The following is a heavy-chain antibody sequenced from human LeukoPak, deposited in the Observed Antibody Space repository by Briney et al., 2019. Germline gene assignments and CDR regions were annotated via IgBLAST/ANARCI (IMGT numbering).Heavy chain of an antibody. V-gene: IGHV3-33*06. Sequence: GGSLRLSCTASGFTFSSYGMHWVRQAPGKGLEWVAVIWDDGSNQQYADSVKGRFTISRDNSGNTVFLQMNSLTPEDTAVYYCAKGDSSVPFEHWGLGTLVTVSS. CDR1: GFTFSSYG. J-gene: IGHJ4*02. CDR2: IWDDGSNQ. CDR3: AKGDSSVPFEH. D-gene: IGHD3-22*01.